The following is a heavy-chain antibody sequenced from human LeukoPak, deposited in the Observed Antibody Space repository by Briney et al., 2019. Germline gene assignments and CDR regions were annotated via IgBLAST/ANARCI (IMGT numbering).Heavy chain of an antibody. CDR2: INPSGGST. V-gene: IGHV1-46*01. D-gene: IGHD4-23*01. CDR3: VRDLVTTVVRFDY. J-gene: IGHJ4*02. CDR1: GYTFTSYG. Sequence: ASVKVSCKASGYTFTSYGISWVRQAPGQGLEWMGIINPSGGSTSYAQKFQGRVTMTRDTSTSTVYMELSSLRSEDTAVYYCVRDLVTTVVRFDYWGQGTLVTVSS.